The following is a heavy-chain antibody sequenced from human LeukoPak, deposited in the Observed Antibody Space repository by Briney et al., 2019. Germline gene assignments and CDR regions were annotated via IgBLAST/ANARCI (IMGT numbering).Heavy chain of an antibody. CDR3: AKERPGVVAYPRYFDY. CDR1: GFTFSSYA. J-gene: IGHJ4*02. D-gene: IGHD3-3*01. V-gene: IGHV3-23*01. Sequence: GGSLRLSCAASGFTFSSYAMSWVRQAPGKGLEWVSAISGSGGSTYYADSVKGRFTISRDDSKSTLYLQMNSLRAEDTAVYYCAKERPGVVAYPRYFDYWGQGTLVTVSS. CDR2: ISGSGGST.